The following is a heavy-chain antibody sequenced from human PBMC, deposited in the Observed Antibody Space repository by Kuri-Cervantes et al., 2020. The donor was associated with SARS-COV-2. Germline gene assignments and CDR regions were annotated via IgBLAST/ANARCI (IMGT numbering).Heavy chain of an antibody. V-gene: IGHV4-30-2*01. D-gene: IGHD1-1*01. J-gene: IGHJ4*02. CDR2: IYRSGST. Sequence: LRLSCAVSGGSISSGGYSWSWIRQPPGKGLEWIGYIYRSGSTNYNPSLKSRVTISVDTSKNQFSLKLSSVTAADTAVYYCARVNDYYFDYWGQGTLVTVSS. CDR1: GGSISSGGYS. CDR3: ARVNDYYFDY.